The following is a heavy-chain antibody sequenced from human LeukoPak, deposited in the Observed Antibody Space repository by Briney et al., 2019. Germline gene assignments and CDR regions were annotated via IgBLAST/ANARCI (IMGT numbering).Heavy chain of an antibody. Sequence: PGGSLRLSCAASGFTFSSYWMHWVRQAPGKGLVWVSRINSDGSSTSYADSVKGRFTISRDNSNNTLFLQMNSLRAEDTALYYCAKSRSSGSSSSNYWGQGTLVTVSS. D-gene: IGHD6-13*01. J-gene: IGHJ4*02. CDR3: AKSRSSGSSSSNY. CDR1: GFTFSSYW. CDR2: INSDGSST. V-gene: IGHV3-74*01.